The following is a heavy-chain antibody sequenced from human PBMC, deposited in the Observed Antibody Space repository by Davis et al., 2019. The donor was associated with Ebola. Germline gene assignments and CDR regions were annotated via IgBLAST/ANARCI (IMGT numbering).Heavy chain of an antibody. CDR2: TNSDGGGT. CDR3: FREGGYSGDV. J-gene: IGHJ6*04. D-gene: IGHD2-15*01. CDR1: GFHMSSYW. Sequence: GESLKISCEASGFHMSSYWMHWVRQAPGEGPVWVSRTNSDGGGTSYAESVKGRFTISNDNAKNTLYLQMDRLRVKDTAVYYCFREGGYSGDVWGKGTTVIVSS. V-gene: IGHV3-74*01.